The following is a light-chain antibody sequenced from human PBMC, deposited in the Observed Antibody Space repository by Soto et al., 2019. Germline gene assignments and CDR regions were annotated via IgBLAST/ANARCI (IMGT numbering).Light chain of an antibody. CDR3: SSYTSSSTYV. J-gene: IGLJ1*01. V-gene: IGLV2-14*01. CDR2: DVS. Sequence: QSVLTQPASVSGSPGQSITISCTGASSDVGGYNYVSWYQQHPGKAPKLMIYDVSNRPSGVPNRFSGSKSGNTPSLTISGLQAEDGADYYCSSYTSSSTYVFGTGTKVTVL. CDR1: SSDVGGYNY.